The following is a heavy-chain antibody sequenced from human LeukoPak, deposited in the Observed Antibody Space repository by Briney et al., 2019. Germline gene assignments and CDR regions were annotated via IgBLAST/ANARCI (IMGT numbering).Heavy chain of an antibody. CDR3: AKGGKWDVTPFDY. D-gene: IGHD1-26*01. V-gene: IGHV3-23*01. J-gene: IGHJ4*02. Sequence: GGSLRLSCAASGFTVSSNYMNWVRQAPGEGLEWVSTISGGGGSTYYADSVKGRFTISRGNSKNTLYLQVNSLRAEDTAVYYCAKGGKWDVTPFDYWGQGTLVTVSS. CDR1: GFTVSSNY. CDR2: ISGGGGST.